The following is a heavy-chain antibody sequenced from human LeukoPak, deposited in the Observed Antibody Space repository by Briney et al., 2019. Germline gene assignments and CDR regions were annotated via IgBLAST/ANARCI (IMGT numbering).Heavy chain of an antibody. CDR2: INHSGST. J-gene: IGHJ4*02. CDR3: ARGGQYAKEYYFDY. D-gene: IGHD2-2*01. CDR1: GGSFSGYY. Sequence: SETLSLTCAVYGGSFSGYYWSWIRQPPGKGLEWIGEINHSGSTNYNPSLKSRVTISVDTSKNHFTLKLSHVHAADTAVYYCARGGQYAKEYYFDYWGQGTLVTVSS. V-gene: IGHV4-34*01.